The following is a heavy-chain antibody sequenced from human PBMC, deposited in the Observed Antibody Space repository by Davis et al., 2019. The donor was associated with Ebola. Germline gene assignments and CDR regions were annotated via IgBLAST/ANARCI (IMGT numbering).Heavy chain of an antibody. D-gene: IGHD4-17*01. Sequence: PGGSLRLSCAASGFIFRNAWMSRVRQAPGKGLECLGRIKSESDGGTVEYGAPVKGRFTISRDDSKNMVFLQMNSLKSEDTAVYYCTTFPVPYYGYDEDYWGQGTLVTVSS. J-gene: IGHJ4*02. V-gene: IGHV3-15*05. CDR1: GFIFRNAW. CDR3: TTFPVPYYGYDEDY. CDR2: IKSESDGGTV.